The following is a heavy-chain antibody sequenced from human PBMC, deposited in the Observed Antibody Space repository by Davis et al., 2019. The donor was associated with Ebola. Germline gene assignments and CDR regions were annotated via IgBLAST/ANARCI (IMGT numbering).Heavy chain of an antibody. CDR2: ISVDRGIT. D-gene: IGHD2-2*01. CDR1: GFTFSAFS. J-gene: IGHJ6*03. CDR3: ARVPTRYCSSTSCIPYYYYYMDV. Sequence: PGGSLRLSCAASGFTFSAFSMNWVRQAPGKGLEWISHISVDRGITNYADSVRGRFTISRDNAKNSLYLQMNSLRAEDTAVYYCARVPTRYCSSTSCIPYYYYYMDVWGKGTTVTVSS. V-gene: IGHV3-48*04.